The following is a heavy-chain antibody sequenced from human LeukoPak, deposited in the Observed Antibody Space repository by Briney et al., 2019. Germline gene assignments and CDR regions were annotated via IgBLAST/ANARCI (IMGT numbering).Heavy chain of an antibody. J-gene: IGHJ6*03. Sequence: GASVKVSCKASGYTFTGYYMHWVRQAPGQGLEWMGWINPNSGGTNYAQKFQGRVTMTGDTSISTAYMELSRLRSDDTAVYYCARTYYDFWSGYYRELYYYYMDVWGKGTTVTVSS. CDR3: ARTYYDFWSGYYRELYYYYMDV. CDR2: INPNSGGT. D-gene: IGHD3-3*01. V-gene: IGHV1-2*02. CDR1: GYTFTGYY.